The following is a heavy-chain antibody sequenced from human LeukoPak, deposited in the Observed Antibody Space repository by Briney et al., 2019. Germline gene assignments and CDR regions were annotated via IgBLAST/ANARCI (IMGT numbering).Heavy chain of an antibody. V-gene: IGHV4-4*07. D-gene: IGHD3-22*01. Sequence: SETLSLTCTVSGGSISSYYWSWIRQPAGKGLEWIGRIYTSGSTNYNPSLKSRVTMSVDTSKNQFSLKLSSVTAADTAVYYCARELTPNYYDSSGYYKWGQGTLVTVSS. J-gene: IGHJ4*02. CDR2: IYTSGST. CDR1: GGSISSYY. CDR3: ARELTPNYYDSSGYYK.